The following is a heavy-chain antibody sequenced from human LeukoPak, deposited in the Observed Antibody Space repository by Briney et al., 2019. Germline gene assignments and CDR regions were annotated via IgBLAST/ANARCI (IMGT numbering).Heavy chain of an antibody. Sequence: GGSLRLSCADSGFTFSRHTMNWVRQAPGKGLEWISYISSSSDIIFYADSVKGRFTISRDNAKNSLYLQMNSLRAEDTAVYYCAREGNSRARFDYWGQGTLVTVSS. V-gene: IGHV3-48*01. CDR1: GFTFSRHT. CDR3: AREGNSRARFDY. J-gene: IGHJ4*02. D-gene: IGHD1/OR15-1a*01. CDR2: ISSSSDII.